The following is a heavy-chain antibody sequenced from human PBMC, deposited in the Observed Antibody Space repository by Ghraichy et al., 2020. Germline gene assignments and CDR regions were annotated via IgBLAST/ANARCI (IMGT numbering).Heavy chain of an antibody. V-gene: IGHV3-21*01. Sequence: GGSLRLSCVASGFTFSSYTMNWVRQAPGKGLEWVSSISSSSSYIYYADSVKGRFTISRDNAQNSLYLHMNSLRAEDTAVYYCASLQYCSRVGRGSEDYFDYWGQGTLVTGSS. CDR1: GFTFSSYT. D-gene: IGHD6-13*01. J-gene: IGHJ4*02. CDR3: ASLQYCSRVGRGSEDYFDY. CDR2: ISSSSSYI.